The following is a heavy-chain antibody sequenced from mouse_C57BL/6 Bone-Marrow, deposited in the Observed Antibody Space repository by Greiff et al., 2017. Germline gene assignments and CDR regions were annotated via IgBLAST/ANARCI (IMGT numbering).Heavy chain of an antibody. CDR2: ISSGGDYI. CDR3: TRVATQDGYFDV. Sequence: EVKLVESGEGLVKPGGSLKLSCAASGFTFSSYAMPWVRQTPEKRLEWVAYISSGGDYIYYADTVKGRFTISRDNARNTLYLQMSSLKSEDTAMYYCTRVATQDGYFDVGGTGTTGTVTA. D-gene: IGHD1-1*01. CDR1: GFTFSSYA. J-gene: IGHJ1*03. V-gene: IGHV5-9-1*02.